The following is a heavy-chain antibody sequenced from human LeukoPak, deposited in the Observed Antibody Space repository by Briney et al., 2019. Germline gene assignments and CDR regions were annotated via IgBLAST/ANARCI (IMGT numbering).Heavy chain of an antibody. CDR2: IYYTGRT. V-gene: IGHV4-39*07. CDR3: ASHYYGSGSYYRPEYYFDY. Sequence: PSETLSLTCTVSGDSISSSSYFWAWLRQPPGKGLEWLGSIYYTGRTYDNPSLKSRVTISVDTSKNQFSLKVSSVTAADTAVYYCASHYYGSGSYYRPEYYFDYWGQGTLVTVSS. J-gene: IGHJ4*02. CDR1: GDSISSSSYF. D-gene: IGHD3-10*01.